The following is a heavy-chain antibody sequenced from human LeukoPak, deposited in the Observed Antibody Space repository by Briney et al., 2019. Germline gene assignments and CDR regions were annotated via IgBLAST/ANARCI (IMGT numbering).Heavy chain of an antibody. J-gene: IGHJ6*02. CDR2: AYYRSKWYN. V-gene: IGHV6-1*01. Sequence: SQTLSLTCAISGDSVSSNSAAWNWIRQSPSRGLEWLGRAYYRSKWYNDYAVSVKSRITINPDTSKNQFSLQLNSVIPEDTAVYYCAREGGYCSSTSCYTKSITIFGVVFGMDVWGQGTTVTVSS. CDR1: GDSVSSNSAA. D-gene: IGHD2-2*02. CDR3: AREGGYCSSTSCYTKSITIFGVVFGMDV.